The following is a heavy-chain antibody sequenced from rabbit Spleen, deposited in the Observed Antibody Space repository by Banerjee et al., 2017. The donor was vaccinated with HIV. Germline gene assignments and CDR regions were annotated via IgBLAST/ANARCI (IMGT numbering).Heavy chain of an antibody. CDR2: IYTGSSGNT. D-gene: IGHD1-1*01. J-gene: IGHJ4*01. CDR3: ARGPTTGGGRFNL. Sequence: QSLEESGGGLVEPGGTLTLTCKASGIDFSSTYYMAWVRQAPGKGLEWIAYIYTGSSGNTYYSSWAKGRFTISKTSSTTVTLQMTSLTAADTATYFCARGPTTGGGRFNLWGPGTLVTVS. V-gene: IGHV1S40*01. CDR1: GIDFSSTYY.